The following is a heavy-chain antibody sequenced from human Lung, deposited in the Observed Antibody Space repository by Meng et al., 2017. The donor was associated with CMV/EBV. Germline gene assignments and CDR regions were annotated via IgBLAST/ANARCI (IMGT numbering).Heavy chain of an antibody. D-gene: IGHD1-26*01. Sequence: VQLRSAGPGLVKPSGTPSLTCGVSGVSTSSNIRWTWVRQPPGKGLEWIVDIDDSGSTNYNPSLNSRISISLNKSKNHFSLKVNSVTAADTAVYYCARGKQDAWELLAYWGQGALVTVSS. CDR2: IDDSGST. V-gene: IGHV4-4*02. CDR3: ARGKQDAWELLAY. CDR1: GVSTSSNIR. J-gene: IGHJ4*02.